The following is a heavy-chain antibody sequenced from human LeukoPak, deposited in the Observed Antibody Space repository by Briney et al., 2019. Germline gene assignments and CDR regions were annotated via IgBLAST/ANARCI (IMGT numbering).Heavy chain of an antibody. CDR1: GGSFSSYY. CDR3: ASQSAMQDDAFDI. V-gene: IGHV4-59*01. CDR2: IYYSGST. Sequence: SETLFLTCAVYGGSFSSYYWSWIRQPPGKGLEWIGYIYYSGSTNYNPSLKSRVTISVDTSKNQFSLKLSSVTAADTAVYYCASQSAMQDDAFDIWGQGTMVTVSS. J-gene: IGHJ3*02.